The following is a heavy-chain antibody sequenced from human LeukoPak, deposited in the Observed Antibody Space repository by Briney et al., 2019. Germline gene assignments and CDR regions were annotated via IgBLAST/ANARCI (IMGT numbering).Heavy chain of an antibody. D-gene: IGHD6-19*01. CDR3: ARVRYSSGWYGAYYYYYGMDV. CDR2: INPSGGST. CDR1: GYTFTSYY. J-gene: IGHJ6*02. V-gene: IGHV1-46*01. Sequence: ASVKVSCKASGYTFTSYYMHWVRQAPRQGLEWMGIINPSGGSTSYAQKFQGRVTMTRDTSTSTVYMELSSLRSEDTAVYYCARVRYSSGWYGAYYYYYGMDVWGQGTTVTVSS.